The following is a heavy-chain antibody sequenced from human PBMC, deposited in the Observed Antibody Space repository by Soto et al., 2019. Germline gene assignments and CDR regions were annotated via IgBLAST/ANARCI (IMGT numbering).Heavy chain of an antibody. D-gene: IGHD3-10*01. J-gene: IGHJ3*02. CDR1: GFTFSSYS. CDR2: ISSSSSYI. Sequence: EVQLVESGGGLVQPGGSLRLSCAASGFTFSSYSMNWVRQAPGKGLEWVSYISSSSSYIYYADSVKGRFTISRDNAKYSLYLQMNSLRAEDTAVYYCARDPMVRGVIGAFDIWGQGTMVTVSS. V-gene: IGHV3-21*05. CDR3: ARDPMVRGVIGAFDI.